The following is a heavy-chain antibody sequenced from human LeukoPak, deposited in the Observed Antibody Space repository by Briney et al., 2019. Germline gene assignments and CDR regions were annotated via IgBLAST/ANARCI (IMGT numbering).Heavy chain of an antibody. Sequence: GSLRLSCSPSEFTFSNYAMSWVRQAPGKGLEWVSVISATGDTTYYADSVKGRFTISRDNSKNTLYLQMNNLRAEDTAVYFCAKGQSGQWLVFAYWGQGTLVTVSS. V-gene: IGHV3-23*01. CDR2: ISATGDTT. CDR1: EFTFSNYA. D-gene: IGHD6-19*01. J-gene: IGHJ4*02. CDR3: AKGQSGQWLVFAY.